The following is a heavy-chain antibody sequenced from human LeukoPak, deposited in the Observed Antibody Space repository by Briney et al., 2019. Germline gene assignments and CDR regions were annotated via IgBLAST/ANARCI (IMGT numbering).Heavy chain of an antibody. V-gene: IGHV3-74*01. J-gene: IGHJ4*02. CDR1: GFPFSPFW. D-gene: IGHD6-19*01. Sequence: GGSLKLSCAASGFPFSPFWMHWVRQGPGKGLEWVSRIKGDGAYKNYAESVRGRFTISRDNAKNTLSLQMNSLRAEDTAVYYCAKGVVAVAGSGLDYWGQGTLVTVSS. CDR2: IKGDGAYK. CDR3: AKGVVAVAGSGLDY.